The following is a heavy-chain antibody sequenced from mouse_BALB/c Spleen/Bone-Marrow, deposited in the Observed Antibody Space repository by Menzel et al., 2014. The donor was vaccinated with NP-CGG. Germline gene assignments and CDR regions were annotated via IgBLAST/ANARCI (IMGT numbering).Heavy chain of an antibody. J-gene: IGHJ2*01. Sequence: EVKLVESGAELVKPGASVKLSCTASGFNIKDTYMHWVKQRPEQGLEWIGRIDPANGNTKYDPKFQGKATITADTSSNTAYLQLSSLTSEDTAVYYCAGSGWDEGYWGQGTTLTVSS. V-gene: IGHV14-3*02. CDR3: AGSGWDEGY. CDR1: GFNIKDTY. CDR2: IDPANGNT. D-gene: IGHD3-1*01.